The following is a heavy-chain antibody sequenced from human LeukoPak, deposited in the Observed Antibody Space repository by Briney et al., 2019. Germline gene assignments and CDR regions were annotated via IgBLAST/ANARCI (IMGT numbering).Heavy chain of an antibody. CDR3: ARSRYCSSTSCPDAFDI. D-gene: IGHD2-2*01. Sequence: GRSLRLSSAASGITLRRNSINWLRQAPGKGLERLSSISSSSSYIYYADSVKGRFTISRDNAKNSLYLQMNSLRAEDTAVYYCARSRYCSSTSCPDAFDIWGQGTMVTVS. V-gene: IGHV3-21*01. CDR2: ISSSSSYI. CDR1: GITLRRNS. J-gene: IGHJ3*02.